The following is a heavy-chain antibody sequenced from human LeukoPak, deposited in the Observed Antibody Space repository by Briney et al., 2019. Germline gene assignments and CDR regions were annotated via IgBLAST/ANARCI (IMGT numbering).Heavy chain of an antibody. CDR1: GGSINSGNYY. J-gene: IGHJ3*02. V-gene: IGHV4-39*07. Sequence: SETLSLTCTVSGGSINSGNYYWGWIRQPPGKGLEWIGSIDYSGSTYYNPSLKSRVTISVDTSKNQFSLKLSSVTAADAAVYYCANQEMGVAAFDIWGQGTMVTVSS. D-gene: IGHD5-24*01. CDR3: ANQEMGVAAFDI. CDR2: IDYSGST.